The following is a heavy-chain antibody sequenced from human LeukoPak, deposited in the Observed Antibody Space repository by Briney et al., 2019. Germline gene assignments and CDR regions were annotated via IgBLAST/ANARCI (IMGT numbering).Heavy chain of an antibody. CDR3: ARDVVVVAATSGPYYYYYMDV. D-gene: IGHD2-15*01. V-gene: IGHV4-4*07. Sequence: KPSKTLSLNCTVSGGSISSYYWSWIRQPAGKGLEWIGRIYTSGSTNYNPSLKSRVTMSVDTSKNQFSLKLSSVTAADTAVYYCARDVVVVAATSGPYYYYYMDVWGKGTTVTVSS. CDR1: GGSISSYY. CDR2: IYTSGST. J-gene: IGHJ6*03.